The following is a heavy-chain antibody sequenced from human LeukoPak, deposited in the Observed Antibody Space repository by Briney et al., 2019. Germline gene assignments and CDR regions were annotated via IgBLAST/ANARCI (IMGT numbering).Heavy chain of an antibody. CDR2: IYYSGST. D-gene: IGHD6-13*01. Sequence: SETLSLTCIVSGGSIRTYYWSWIRQPPGKGLEWIGYIYYSGSTNYSPSLKSRLTISVDTSKNQFSLKLSSVTAADTAVYYCARTYGSSGLGYFDLWGRGTLVTVSS. J-gene: IGHJ2*01. V-gene: IGHV4-59*01. CDR1: GGSIRTYY. CDR3: ARTYGSSGLGYFDL.